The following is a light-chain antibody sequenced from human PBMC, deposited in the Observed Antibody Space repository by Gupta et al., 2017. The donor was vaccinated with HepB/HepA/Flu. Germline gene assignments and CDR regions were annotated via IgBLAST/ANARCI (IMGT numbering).Light chain of an antibody. Sequence: LXQXPSVSVXXGQTASITCSGDKLGDKYACWYQQKPGQSPVLVIYQDSKRPSGIPERFSGSNSGNTATLTISGTQAMDEADYYCQAWDSSTASVVFGGGTKLTVL. CDR3: QAWDSSTASVV. CDR1: KLGDKY. V-gene: IGLV3-1*01. J-gene: IGLJ2*01. CDR2: QDS.